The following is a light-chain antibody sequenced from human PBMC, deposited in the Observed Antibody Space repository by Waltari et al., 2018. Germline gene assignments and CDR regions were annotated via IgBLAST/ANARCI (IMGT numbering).Light chain of an antibody. Sequence: QSVLSQPPSASGTPGQRVTISCSGTNYNIGNNYVYWYHQLPGTAPKLLIYRNSPRPPGVPDRFSGSKSGTSASLAISGLRSEDEAHYYCASWDGSLGGVIFGGGTKLTVL. J-gene: IGLJ2*01. CDR3: ASWDGSLGGVI. CDR2: RNS. V-gene: IGLV1-47*01. CDR1: NYNIGNNY.